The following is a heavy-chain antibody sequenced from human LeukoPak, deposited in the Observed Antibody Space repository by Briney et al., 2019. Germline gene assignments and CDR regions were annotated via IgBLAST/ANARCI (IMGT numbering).Heavy chain of an antibody. Sequence: AETLSLTCTVSGCSISSYYLSWIRQPAGKGLEWIGRIYTSGSTNYNPSLKSRVTMSVVTSKNQFSLKLSSVTAADTAVYYCARDEVVVVPAAINYYYYYYMDVWGKGTTVTVSS. D-gene: IGHD2-2*02. CDR2: IYTSGST. CDR3: ARDEVVVVPAAINYYYYYYMDV. V-gene: IGHV4-4*07. CDR1: GCSISSYY. J-gene: IGHJ6*03.